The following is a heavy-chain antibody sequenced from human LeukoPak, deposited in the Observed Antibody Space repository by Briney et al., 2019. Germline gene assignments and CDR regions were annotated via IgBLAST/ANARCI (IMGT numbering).Heavy chain of an antibody. CDR2: IKSKTDGGTT. D-gene: IGHD6-6*01. V-gene: IGHV3-15*01. J-gene: IGHJ4*02. CDR3: TTPEYSSPFDY. Sequence: GGSLRLSCAASGFAFSNAWMSWVRQAPGKGLEWIGRIKSKTDGGTTDYAAPVKGRFTISRDDSKNTLYLQMNSLKTEDTAVYYCTTPEYSSPFDYWGQGTLVTVSS. CDR1: GFAFSNAW.